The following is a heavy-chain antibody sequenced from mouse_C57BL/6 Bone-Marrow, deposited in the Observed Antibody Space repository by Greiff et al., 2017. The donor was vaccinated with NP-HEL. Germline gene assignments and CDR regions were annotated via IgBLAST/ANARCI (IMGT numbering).Heavy chain of an antibody. V-gene: IGHV1-23*01. CDR1: GYTFTDYE. CDR2: IDPETCGT. CDR3: RDYDGPHYYAMDY. D-gene: IGHD2-4*01. Sequence: VKLMESGAELVRPGASVKLSCKASGYTFTDYEMHCVKQTPVHGLEWIGAIDPETCGTAYNQKFKGKATLTADKSSSTAYMELRSLTSEDSAVYYWRDYDGPHYYAMDYWGQGTSVTVSS. J-gene: IGHJ4*01.